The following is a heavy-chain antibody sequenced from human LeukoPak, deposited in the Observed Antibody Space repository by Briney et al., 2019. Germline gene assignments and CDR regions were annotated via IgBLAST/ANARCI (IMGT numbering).Heavy chain of an antibody. CDR1: GFMFSSNW. D-gene: IGHD5-24*01. V-gene: IGHV3-7*03. CDR3: AKEGRSLQTY. Sequence: GGSLRLSCAASGFMFSSNWMSWVRLAPGKGLEWVANIKEDGTETYYVDSVKGRFTISRDNAKNSLYLQMNSLRVEDTAVYYCAKEGRSLQTYWGRGTLVTVSS. J-gene: IGHJ4*02. CDR2: IKEDGTET.